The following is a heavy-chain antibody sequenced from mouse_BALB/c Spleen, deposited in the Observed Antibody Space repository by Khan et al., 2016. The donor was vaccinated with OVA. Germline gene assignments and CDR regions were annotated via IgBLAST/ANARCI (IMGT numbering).Heavy chain of an antibody. CDR3: ARITTVVGAMDY. CDR2: IYPGDGDT. J-gene: IGHJ4*01. V-gene: IGHV1-80*01. Sequence: QVQLQQSGAELVRPGSSVKISCKASGYAFSSYWMNWVKQRPGQGLEWIGQIYPGDGDTNYNGKFKGKATLTADKSSSTAYMQLSSLTSEDSADYYCARITTVVGAMDYWGQGTSVTVSS. CDR1: GYAFSSYW. D-gene: IGHD1-1*01.